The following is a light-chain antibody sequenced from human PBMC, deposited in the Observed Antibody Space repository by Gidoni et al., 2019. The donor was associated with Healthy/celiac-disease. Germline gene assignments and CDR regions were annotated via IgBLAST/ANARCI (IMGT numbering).Light chain of an antibody. CDR3: QPRSNWRVT. J-gene: IGKJ5*01. CDR1: QSVSSY. CDR2: DAS. V-gene: IGKV3-11*01. Sequence: EIGLTQSPATLYWSPGERATLSCRASQSVSSYLAWYQQKPGQAPSLLIYDASNRATGIPARFSGSGSGTDFTLTISSLAPEDFAVYFCQPRSNWRVTFGQGTRLEIK.